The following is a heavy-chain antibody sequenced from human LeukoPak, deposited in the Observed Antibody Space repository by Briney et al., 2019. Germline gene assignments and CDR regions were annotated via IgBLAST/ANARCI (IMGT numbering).Heavy chain of an antibody. CDR2: IYSGGST. CDR1: GFTFSDYY. V-gene: IGHV3-66*01. Sequence: QPGGSLRLSCAASGFTFSDYYMSWIRQAPGKGLEWVSVIYSGGSTYYADSVKGRFTISRDNSKNTLYLQMNSLRAEDTAVYYCARAPGGWYNHRTQFDYWGQGTLVTVSS. D-gene: IGHD6-19*01. CDR3: ARAPGGWYNHRTQFDY. J-gene: IGHJ4*02.